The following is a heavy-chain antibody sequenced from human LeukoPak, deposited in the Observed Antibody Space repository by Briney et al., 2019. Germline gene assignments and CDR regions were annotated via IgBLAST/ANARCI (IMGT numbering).Heavy chain of an antibody. V-gene: IGHV3-15*01. J-gene: IGHJ6*02. CDR2: IKSKTDGGTT. CDR1: GFTFSNAW. Sequence: PGGSLRLSCAASGFTFSNAWMSWVRQAPGKGLEWVGRIKSKTDGGTTDYAAPVKGRFTISRDDSKNTLYLQMNSLKTEDTAVYYCTTDDPLDIYYYGMDVWGQGTTVTVSS. CDR3: TTDDPLDIYYYGMDV. D-gene: IGHD3/OR15-3a*01.